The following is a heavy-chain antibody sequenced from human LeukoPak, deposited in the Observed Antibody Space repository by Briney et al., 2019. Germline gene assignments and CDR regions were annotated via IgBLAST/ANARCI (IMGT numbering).Heavy chain of an antibody. D-gene: IGHD2-2*01. CDR2: IIPIFGTA. V-gene: IGHV1-69*05. CDR1: GGTFSSYA. CDR3: ARNSGIVVVPAANDY. J-gene: IGHJ4*02. Sequence: ASVKVSCKASGGTFSSYAISWVRQAPGQGLEWMGGIIPIFGTANYAQKFQGRVTITKDESTSTAYMELRSLRSDDTAVYYCARNSGIVVVPAANDYWGQGTLVTVSS.